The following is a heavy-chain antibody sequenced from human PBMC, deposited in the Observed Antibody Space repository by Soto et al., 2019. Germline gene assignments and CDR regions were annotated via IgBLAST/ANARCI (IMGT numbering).Heavy chain of an antibody. J-gene: IGHJ6*02. V-gene: IGHV4-39*01. D-gene: IGHD2-2*01. Sequence: QLQLQESGPGLVKPSETLSLTCSVSGGSLSSGPYSWGWIRQPPGKGLEWIGTFYYSGSTHSNPSLASRVTISVDTSKNQFSLKVTSVTAAATAMYYCARLGGYCSSTSCYGYYGMDVWGQGTTVTVSS. CDR3: ARLGGYCSSTSCYGYYGMDV. CDR2: FYYSGST. CDR1: GGSLSSGPYS.